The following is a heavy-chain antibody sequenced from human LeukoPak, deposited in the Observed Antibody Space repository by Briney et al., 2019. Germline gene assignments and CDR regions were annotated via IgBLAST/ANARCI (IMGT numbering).Heavy chain of an antibody. CDR3: ARGGRIAVAAVDY. Sequence: GGSLRLSCAASGFTFSSYWMHWVRQAPGRGLVCVSRINSDGSSTSYADSVKGRFTISRDNAKNTLYLQMNSLRAEDTAVYYCARGGRIAVAAVDYWGQGTLVTVSS. CDR2: INSDGSST. V-gene: IGHV3-74*01. J-gene: IGHJ4*02. CDR1: GFTFSSYW. D-gene: IGHD6-19*01.